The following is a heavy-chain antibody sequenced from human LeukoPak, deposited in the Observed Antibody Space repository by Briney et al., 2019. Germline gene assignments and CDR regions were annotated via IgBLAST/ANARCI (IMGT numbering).Heavy chain of an antibody. CDR1: GGSISSYY. CDR2: IYYSGST. D-gene: IGHD6-6*01. Sequence: SETLSLTCIVSGGSISSYYWSWIRQPPGKELEWIGYIYYSGSTNYNPSLKSRVTILVDTSKDQFSLKLSSVTTADTAVYYCARGPTSLYYYYMDVWGKGTTVTISS. V-gene: IGHV4-59*01. J-gene: IGHJ6*03. CDR3: ARGPTSLYYYYMDV.